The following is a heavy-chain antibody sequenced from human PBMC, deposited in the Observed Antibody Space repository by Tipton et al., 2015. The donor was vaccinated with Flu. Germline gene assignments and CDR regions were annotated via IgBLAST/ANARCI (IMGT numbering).Heavy chain of an antibody. D-gene: IGHD2-15*01. J-gene: IGHJ6*02. V-gene: IGHV1-2*02. Sequence: QLVQSGAEVKRPGASVKVSCKASGYTFTGYYMHWVRQAPGQGLEWMGWINPNSGGTNYAQKFQGRVTMTRDTSISTAYMELSRLRSDDTAVYYCAREKKEFYCSGGSCCGMDVWGQGTTVTVSS. CDR1: GYTFTGYY. CDR2: INPNSGGT. CDR3: AREKKEFYCSGGSCCGMDV.